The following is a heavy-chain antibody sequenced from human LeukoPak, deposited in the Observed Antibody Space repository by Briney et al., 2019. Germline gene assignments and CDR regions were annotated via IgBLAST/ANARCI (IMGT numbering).Heavy chain of an antibody. V-gene: IGHV4-4*07. CDR3: TREAGNTQYFDY. D-gene: IGHD1-1*01. Sequence: SETLSLTCTVSGGSISSYYWSWIRQPAGKGLEWIGRIYTSGSTNYNPSLKSRVTMSVDTSKNQFSLKLSSVTAADTALYYCTREAGNTQYFDYWGQGTLVTVSS. CDR2: IYTSGST. J-gene: IGHJ4*02. CDR1: GGSISSYY.